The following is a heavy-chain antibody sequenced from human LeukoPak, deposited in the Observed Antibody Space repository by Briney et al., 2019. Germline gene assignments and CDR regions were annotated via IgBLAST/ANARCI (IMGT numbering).Heavy chain of an antibody. J-gene: IGHJ6*02. CDR3: ARVGRMVRGVINGMDV. Sequence: ASVKVSCKASGYTFTSYYMHWVRQAPGQGLEWMGIINPSGGSTSYAQKFQGRVTMTRDTSTSTVYMELSSLRSEDTAVYYCARVGRMVRGVINGMDVWGQGTTVTVSS. CDR1: GYTFTSYY. V-gene: IGHV1-46*01. CDR2: INPSGGST. D-gene: IGHD3-10*01.